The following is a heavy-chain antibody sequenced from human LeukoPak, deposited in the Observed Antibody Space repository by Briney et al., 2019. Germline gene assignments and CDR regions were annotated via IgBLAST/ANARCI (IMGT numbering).Heavy chain of an antibody. Sequence: TISSYYWGWIRQPPGKGLEWVASISSSSTYIYYADSVKGRFTISRDNATNSLYLQMNSLRAEDTAVYYCARDGQPLVPNYWGQGTLVTVTS. CDR3: ARDGQPLVPNY. CDR1: TISSYY. J-gene: IGHJ4*02. V-gene: IGHV3-21*01. D-gene: IGHD6-13*01. CDR2: ISSSSTYI.